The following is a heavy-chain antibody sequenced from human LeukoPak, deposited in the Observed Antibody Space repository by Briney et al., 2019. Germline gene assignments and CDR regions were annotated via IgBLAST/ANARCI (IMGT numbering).Heavy chain of an antibody. Sequence: GGSLRLSCAASGFIVSTNYMSWVRQAPGKGLEWVSVLYSGGTTYYADSVKGRFTISRDNSKNTLYLQMNSLRAEDTAVYYCARTDRTGTAGSAFDNWGQGTEVTVS. J-gene: IGHJ3*02. CDR3: ARTDRTGTAGSAFDN. CDR1: GFIVSTNY. CDR2: LYSGGTT. D-gene: IGHD1-1*01. V-gene: IGHV3-66*01.